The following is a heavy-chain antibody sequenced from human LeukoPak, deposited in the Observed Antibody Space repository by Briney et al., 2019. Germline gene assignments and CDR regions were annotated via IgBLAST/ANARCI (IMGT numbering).Heavy chain of an antibody. D-gene: IGHD6-13*01. CDR2: IKQDRSEK. CDR3: ARDDTSSWYGPVWNWNDPQDAFDI. CDR1: GFTFTNYW. Sequence: PGGSLRRSCAASGFTFTNYWMSWVRQAPGKGLELVANIKQDRSEKYYVDSVKGRFTISRDNAKNSLYLQMNSLRAEDTAVYYCARDDTSSWYGPVWNWNDPQDAFDIWGQGTMVTVSS. J-gene: IGHJ3*02. V-gene: IGHV3-7*01.